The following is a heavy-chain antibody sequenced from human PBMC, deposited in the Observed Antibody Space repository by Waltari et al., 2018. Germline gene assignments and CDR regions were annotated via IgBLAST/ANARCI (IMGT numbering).Heavy chain of an antibody. J-gene: IGHJ5*02. V-gene: IGHV1-2*06. CDR3: AKDWRVVTNQANWFDP. CDR2: IHPTRGYA. CDR1: GYTFIDNF. D-gene: IGHD1-1*01. Sequence: QEQLVQSGAEVKMPGASVKVSCKASGYTFIDNFLHWVRQAPGQGLEWLGRIHPTRGYAGVANDLQGRVTLTRDTSISTAYMELTGLRLDDTATYYCAKDWRVVTNQANWFDPWGQGTLVTVSS.